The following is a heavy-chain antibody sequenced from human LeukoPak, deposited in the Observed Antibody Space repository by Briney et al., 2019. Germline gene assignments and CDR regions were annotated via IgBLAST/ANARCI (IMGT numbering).Heavy chain of an antibody. CDR3: ARERSHIAARPGWFDP. Sequence: SQTLSLTCTVSGGSISSGSYYWSWIRQPAGKGLEWIGRIYTSGSTNYNPSLKSRVTISVDTSKNQFSLKLSSVTAADTAVYYCARERSHIAARPGWFDPWGQGTLVTVSS. V-gene: IGHV4-61*02. J-gene: IGHJ5*02. CDR2: IYTSGST. CDR1: GGSISSGSYY. D-gene: IGHD6-6*01.